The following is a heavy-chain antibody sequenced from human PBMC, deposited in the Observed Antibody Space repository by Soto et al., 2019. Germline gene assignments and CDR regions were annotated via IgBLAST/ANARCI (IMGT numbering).Heavy chain of an antibody. CDR1: GFTFSSYG. Sequence: QVQLVESGGGVVQPGRSLRLSCAASGFTFSSYGMHWVRQAPGKGLEWVAVIWYDGSNKYYADSVKGRFTISRDNSKNTLYLQMNSLRAEDTAVYYCARDNYYGSGSYPSLLYWGQGTLVTVSS. CDR2: IWYDGSNK. CDR3: ARDNYYGSGSYPSLLY. J-gene: IGHJ4*02. D-gene: IGHD3-10*01. V-gene: IGHV3-33*01.